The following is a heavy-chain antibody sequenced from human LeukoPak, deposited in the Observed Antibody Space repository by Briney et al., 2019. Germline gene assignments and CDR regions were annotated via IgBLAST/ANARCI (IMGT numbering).Heavy chain of an antibody. D-gene: IGHD5-24*01. CDR1: GFTFSSYG. J-gene: IGHJ4*02. Sequence: GGSLRLSCAASGFTFSSYGMHWVRQAPGKGLEWVSSISGSGGSTYYGDSVKSRFTISRDYAKNLLYLQMNSLRAEDTAVYYCARNIEGYKLYNFDSWGQGTLVTVSS. V-gene: IGHV3-21*01. CDR3: ARNIEGYKLYNFDS. CDR2: ISGSGGST.